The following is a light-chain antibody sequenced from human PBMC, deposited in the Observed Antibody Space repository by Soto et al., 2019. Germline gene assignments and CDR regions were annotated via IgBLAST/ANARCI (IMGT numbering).Light chain of an antibody. V-gene: IGKV1-5*03. CDR3: QQYGNLPLT. CDR1: QSISNW. J-gene: IGKJ4*01. CDR2: GAS. Sequence: DIQLTQSPSSLSASVGDRVTITCRASQSISNWLAWYQQKPGTAPKLLISGASTLQTGVPSRFSGFRSGTEFTLTVSSLQPDDFAVYYCQQYGNLPLTFGGGTKVEIK.